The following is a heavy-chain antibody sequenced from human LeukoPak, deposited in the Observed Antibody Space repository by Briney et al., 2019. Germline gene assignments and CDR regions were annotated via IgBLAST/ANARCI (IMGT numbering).Heavy chain of an antibody. J-gene: IGHJ4*02. CDR1: GGSISSTSYY. V-gene: IGHV4-39*02. CDR3: GRAPDY. Sequence: SETLSLTCTVSGGSISSTSYYWGWIRQPPGKGLEGIVRIYSSGSTYYSPSLKSRVTISEDTSKAHFSLKLSSVTAADTAVYYCGRAPDYWGQGTLVTASS. CDR2: IYSSGST.